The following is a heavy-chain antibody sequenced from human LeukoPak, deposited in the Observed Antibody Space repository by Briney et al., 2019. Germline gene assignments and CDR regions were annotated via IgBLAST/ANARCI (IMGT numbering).Heavy chain of an antibody. J-gene: IGHJ6*02. CDR2: ISSSSTI. CDR1: GFTFSSYS. CDR3: ARSLQGTVAGTEYYYYGMDV. V-gene: IGHV3-48*02. D-gene: IGHD6-19*01. Sequence: PGGSLRLSCAASGFTFSSYSMNWVRQAPGKGLEWVSYISSSSTIYYADSVKGRFTISRDNAKNSLYLQMNSLRDEDTAVYYCARSLQGTVAGTEYYYYGMDVWGQGTTVTVSS.